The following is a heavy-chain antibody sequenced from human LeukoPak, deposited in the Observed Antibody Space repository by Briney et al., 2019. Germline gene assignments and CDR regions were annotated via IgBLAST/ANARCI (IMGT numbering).Heavy chain of an antibody. CDR1: GYTFTSYG. Sequence: ASVKVSCRASGYTFTSYGISWVRQAPGQGLEWMGWISAYNGNTNYAQKLQGRVTMTTDTSTSTAYMELSSLRSEDTAVYYCARDSPADIVVVVASKYYYYGMDVWGQGTTVTVSS. J-gene: IGHJ6*02. V-gene: IGHV1-18*01. D-gene: IGHD2-15*01. CDR3: ARDSPADIVVVVASKYYYYGMDV. CDR2: ISAYNGNT.